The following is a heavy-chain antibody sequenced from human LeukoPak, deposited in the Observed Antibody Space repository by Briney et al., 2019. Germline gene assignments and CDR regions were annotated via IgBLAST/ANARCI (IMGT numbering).Heavy chain of an antibody. Sequence: GGSLRLSCAASGFTFSKAWMSWVRQAPGKGLEWVGRIKTKTDGVTTDYAAPVKGRFTISRDDSKNTVYLQMNSLKTEDTAVYFCTGFETSGPDAFDIWGGGTMVTVSS. V-gene: IGHV3-15*01. J-gene: IGHJ3*02. CDR1: GFTFSKAW. CDR3: TGFETSGPDAFDI. CDR2: IKTKTDGVTT. D-gene: IGHD5-12*01.